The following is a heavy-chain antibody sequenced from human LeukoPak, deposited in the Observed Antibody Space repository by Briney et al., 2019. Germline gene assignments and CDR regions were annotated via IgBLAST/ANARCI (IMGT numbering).Heavy chain of an antibody. V-gene: IGHV4-30-2*01. J-gene: IGHJ3*02. CDR1: GGSISSGGYS. CDR2: IYHSGST. D-gene: IGHD4-23*01. Sequence: SETLSLTCAVSGGSISSGGYSWSWIRQPPGKGLEWIGYIYHSGSTYYNPSVKSRVTISVDRSKNQFSLKLSSVTAADTAVYYCARDSRGYGGNSRAFDIWGQGTMVTVSS. CDR3: ARDSRGYGGNSRAFDI.